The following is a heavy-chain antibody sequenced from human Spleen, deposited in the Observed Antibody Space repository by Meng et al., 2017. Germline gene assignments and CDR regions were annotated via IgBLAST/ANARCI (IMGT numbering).Heavy chain of an antibody. J-gene: IGHJ4*02. CDR3: VRDMTSSGGIIVTPVDF. CDR2: ISADNGAT. V-gene: IGHV1-18*01. CDR1: GYTFGSYG. Sequence: QVPLLQFGPEVKKTGALVRVSCKASGYTFGSYGITWVRQAPGQGLEWMGWISADNGATHYAQRFQGRLALTTDASTSTAYMELRGLRSDDTAIYYCVRDMTSSGGIIVTPVDFWGQGTLVTVSS. D-gene: IGHD3-16*02.